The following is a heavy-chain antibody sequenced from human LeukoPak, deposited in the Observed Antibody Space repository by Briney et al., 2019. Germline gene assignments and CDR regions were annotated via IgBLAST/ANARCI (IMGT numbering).Heavy chain of an antibody. CDR1: GGSISSSSYY. CDR2: IYYSGST. Sequence: TSETLSLTCTVSGGSISSSSYYWGWIRQPPGKGLEWIGSIYYSGSTYYNPSLKSRVTISVDTSKNQFSLKLSSVTAADTAVYYCARDSKGVDAFDIWGQGTMVTVSS. CDR3: ARDSKGVDAFDI. V-gene: IGHV4-39*07. J-gene: IGHJ3*02. D-gene: IGHD3-16*01.